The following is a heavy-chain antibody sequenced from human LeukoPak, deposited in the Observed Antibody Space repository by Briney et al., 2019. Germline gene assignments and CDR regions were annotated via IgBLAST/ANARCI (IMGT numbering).Heavy chain of an antibody. J-gene: IGHJ6*02. Sequence: PGGYLRLSCAASGFIFSSYWMNWVRQAPGKGLEWVANIKEDGSAKYYVDSVKGRFTISRDNAKNSLYLQMNSLRAEDTAVYYCVMDMDVWGQGTTVTVSS. V-gene: IGHV3-7*05. CDR3: VMDMDV. CDR1: GFIFSSYW. CDR2: IKEDGSAK.